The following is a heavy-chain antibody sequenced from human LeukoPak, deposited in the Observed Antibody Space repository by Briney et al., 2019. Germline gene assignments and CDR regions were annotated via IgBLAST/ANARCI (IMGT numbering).Heavy chain of an antibody. CDR3: GRVQSGSLLRYGMDV. D-gene: IGHD3-10*01. J-gene: IGHJ6*02. CDR2: MNPNTGHT. Sequence: ASVKVSCKASGYTFTSYGISWMRQAPGQGLEWMGWMNPNTGHTGFTQKFQGRVTMTRSISLNTAYMELSSLRSEDTAVYFCGRVQSGSLLRYGMDVWGQGTTVTVSS. V-gene: IGHV1-8*02. CDR1: GYTFTSYG.